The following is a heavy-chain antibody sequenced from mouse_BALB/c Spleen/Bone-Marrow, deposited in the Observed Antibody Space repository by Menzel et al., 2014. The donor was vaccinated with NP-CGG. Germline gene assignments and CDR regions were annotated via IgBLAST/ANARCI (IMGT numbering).Heavy chain of an antibody. Sequence: VQLQQSGAELVKPGAPVKLSCKASAYTFTGYWMNWVKQRPGRGLEWIGRIDPSDSETHYNQNFKDKATLTVDRSSSTAFIQLSSLTSEDSTVYYCAYGNYESYFFDYWGQGTTLTVSS. D-gene: IGHD2-1*01. CDR1: AYTFTGYW. V-gene: IGHV1-69*02. J-gene: IGHJ2*01. CDR2: IDPSDSET. CDR3: AYGNYESYFFDY.